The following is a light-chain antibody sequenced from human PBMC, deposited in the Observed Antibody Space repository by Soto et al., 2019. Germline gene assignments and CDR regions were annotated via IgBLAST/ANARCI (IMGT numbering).Light chain of an antibody. CDR2: SAS. CDR3: QQLNSYPFT. CDR1: QGISSH. Sequence: IQLTQSPSSLSAFVGDRVSITCRASQGISSHLAWYQQKPGKAPKLLIYSASTLQSGVPSRFNGSGSGTDFTLTISSLQPEDFATYLCQQLNSYPFTFGGGTKVEIK. J-gene: IGKJ4*01. V-gene: IGKV1-9*01.